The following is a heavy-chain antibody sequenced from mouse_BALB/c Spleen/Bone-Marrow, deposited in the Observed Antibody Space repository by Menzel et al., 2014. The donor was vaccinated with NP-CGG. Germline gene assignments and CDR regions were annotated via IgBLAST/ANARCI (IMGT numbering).Heavy chain of an antibody. CDR2: IDPANGNT. J-gene: IGHJ3*01. Sequence: DVKLVESGAELVKPGASVKLSCTASGFNIKDTYMHWVKQRPEQGLEWIGRIDPANGNTKYGPKFQGKATITADTSSNTAYLQLSSLTSEDTAVYYCASYYYGSSSFAYWGQGTLVTVSA. CDR3: ASYYYGSSSFAY. CDR1: GFNIKDTY. V-gene: IGHV14-3*02. D-gene: IGHD1-1*01.